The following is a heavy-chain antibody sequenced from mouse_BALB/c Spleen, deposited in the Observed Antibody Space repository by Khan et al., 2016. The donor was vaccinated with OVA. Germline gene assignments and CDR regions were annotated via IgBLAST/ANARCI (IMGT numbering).Heavy chain of an antibody. CDR2: ISSGSSTI. CDR3: ARSRYDLWSFDD. Sequence: EVQRVESGGGLVQPGGSRKLSCAASGFTFSSYGMHWVRQAPEKGLEWVAYISSGSSTIYYSDKVNGRFTISRDNPNNTLFMPMSRLRSEDAAMYYCARSRYDLWSFDDWGAGTTVTVSS. V-gene: IGHV5-17*02. CDR1: GFTFSSYG. D-gene: IGHD2-14*01. J-gene: IGHJ1*01.